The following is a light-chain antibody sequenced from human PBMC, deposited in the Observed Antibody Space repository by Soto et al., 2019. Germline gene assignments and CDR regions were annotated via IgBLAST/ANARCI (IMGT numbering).Light chain of an antibody. CDR2: GGN. V-gene: IGLV2-23*01. CDR1: SSDVGSYNL. CDR3: CSYAGGSTWV. J-gene: IGLJ3*02. Sequence: TQPASVSGTPGQSITISCTGTSSDVGSYNLVSWYQHRPGKAPQLIIYGGNKRPSGVSNRFSDSKSGNTASLTISGLQAEDEADYYCCSYAGGSTWVFGGGTKVTVL.